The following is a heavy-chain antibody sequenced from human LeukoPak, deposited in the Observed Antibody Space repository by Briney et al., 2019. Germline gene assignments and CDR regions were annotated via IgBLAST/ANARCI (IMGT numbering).Heavy chain of an antibody. V-gene: IGHV1-18*01. D-gene: IGHD5-24*01. Sequence: ASVKVSCKASGYTFTSYGISWVRQAPGQGLEWMGWISAYNGNTNYAQKLQGRVTMTTDTSTSTAYMELRSLRSDDTAVYYCAGGPNYPSPSPFDYWGQGTLVTVSS. CDR2: ISAYNGNT. CDR3: AGGPNYPSPSPFDY. CDR1: GYTFTSYG. J-gene: IGHJ4*02.